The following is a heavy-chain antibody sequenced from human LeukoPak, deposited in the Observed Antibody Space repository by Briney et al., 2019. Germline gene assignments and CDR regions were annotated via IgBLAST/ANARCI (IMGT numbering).Heavy chain of an antibody. V-gene: IGHV4-31*03. J-gene: IGHJ3*02. CDR3: ATSGYGRDASDI. D-gene: IGHD5-12*01. CDR1: GGSISSGVAY. CDR2: IYYSGST. Sequence: SQTLSLTCTVSGGSISSGVAYWSWIRQHPGKGLEWIGYIYYSGSTYYNPSLKSRVTISVDTSKNQFSLKLTSVTAADTAVYYCATSGYGRDASDIWGQGTMVTVSS.